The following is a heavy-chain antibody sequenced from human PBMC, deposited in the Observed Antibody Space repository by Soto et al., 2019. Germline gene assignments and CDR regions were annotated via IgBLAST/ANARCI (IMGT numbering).Heavy chain of an antibody. CDR1: GFTFSSYA. CDR3: AKDRDWGSYGRSAFDI. Sequence: PGGSLRLSCAASGFTFSSYAMSWVRQAPGKGLEWVSAISGSGGSTYYADSVKGRFTISRDNSKNTLYLQMNSLRAEDTAVYYCAKDRDWGSYGRSAFDIWGQGTMVTV. J-gene: IGHJ3*02. D-gene: IGHD3-16*01. V-gene: IGHV3-23*01. CDR2: ISGSGGST.